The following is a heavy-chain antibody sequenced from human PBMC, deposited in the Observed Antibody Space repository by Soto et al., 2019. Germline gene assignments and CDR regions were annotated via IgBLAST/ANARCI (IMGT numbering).Heavy chain of an antibody. J-gene: IGHJ4*02. V-gene: IGHV3-33*01. CDR3: ARVDNDSSGYYYVGY. D-gene: IGHD3-22*01. CDR1: GFTFSSYG. Sequence: PGGSLRLSCAASGFTFSSYGMHWVRQAPGKGLEWVAVIWYDGSNKYYADSVKGRFTISRDNSKNTLYLQMNSLRAEDTAVYYCARVDNDSSGYYYVGYWGQGTLVTVSS. CDR2: IWYDGSNK.